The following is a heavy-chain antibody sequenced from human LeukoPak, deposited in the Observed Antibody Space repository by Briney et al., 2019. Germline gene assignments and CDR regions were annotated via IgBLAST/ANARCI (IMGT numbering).Heavy chain of an antibody. CDR3: ARAGGYCSGGSCYRGYSWFDP. Sequence: PGGSLRLSCEASGFTFSSSGMHWVRQAPGKGLEWVAVILYNGSNKYYADSVKGRFTISRDNSKNTLYLQMNSLRVEDTAVYYCARAGGYCSGGSCYRGYSWFDPWGQGTLVTVSS. J-gene: IGHJ5*02. CDR1: GFTFSSSG. CDR2: ILYNGSNK. D-gene: IGHD2-15*01. V-gene: IGHV3-33*01.